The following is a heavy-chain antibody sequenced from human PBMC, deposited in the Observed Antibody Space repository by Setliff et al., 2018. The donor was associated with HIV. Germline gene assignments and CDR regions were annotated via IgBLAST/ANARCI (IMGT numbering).Heavy chain of an antibody. Sequence: GGSLILSCAASGFTFKNCAMSWVRQTPGKGLEWVSAISSSGTNIYYVDSVKGRFTISRDNAKNSLYLQMNSLRAEDTAVYYCAREILSSSAIDYWGQGTLVTVSS. CDR3: AREILSSSAIDY. CDR1: GFTFKNCA. CDR2: ISSSGTNI. V-gene: IGHV3-21*01. J-gene: IGHJ4*02. D-gene: IGHD6-6*01.